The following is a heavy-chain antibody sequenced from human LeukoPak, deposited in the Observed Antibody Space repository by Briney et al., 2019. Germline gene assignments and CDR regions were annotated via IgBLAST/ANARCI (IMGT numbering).Heavy chain of an antibody. CDR1: GYTFTSYG. V-gene: IGHV1-18*01. J-gene: IGHJ6*02. D-gene: IGHD3-10*01. CDR2: ISAYNGNT. CDR3: ARLGGYGSGPYYYYGMDV. Sequence: ASVKVSCKASGYTFTSYGISWVRQAPGPGLEWMEWISAYNGNTNYAQKLQGRVTMTTDTSTSTAYMELRSLRSDDTAVYYCARLGGYGSGPYYYYGMDVWGQGTTVTVSS.